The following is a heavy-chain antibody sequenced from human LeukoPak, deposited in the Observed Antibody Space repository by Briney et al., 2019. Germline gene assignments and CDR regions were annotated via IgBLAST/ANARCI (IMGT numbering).Heavy chain of an antibody. Sequence: PGGSLRLSCAASGFTFDDYGMSWVRQAPGKGLEWVSGINWNGGSTGYADSVKGRSTISRDNAKNSLYLQMNSLRAEDTAVYCCASERLAGTATWGQGTLVTVSS. CDR2: INWNGGST. CDR1: GFTFDDYG. CDR3: ASERLAGTAT. J-gene: IGHJ5*02. V-gene: IGHV3-20*04. D-gene: IGHD6-19*01.